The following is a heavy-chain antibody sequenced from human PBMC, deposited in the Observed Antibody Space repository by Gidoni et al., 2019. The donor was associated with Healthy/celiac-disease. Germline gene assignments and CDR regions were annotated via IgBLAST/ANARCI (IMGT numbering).Heavy chain of an antibody. CDR1: GGSFSGYY. Sequence: QVQLQQWGAGLLKPSETLSLTCAVYGGSFSGYYWSWIRQPPGKGLEWIGEINHSGSTNYNPSLKSRVTISVDTSKNQFSLKLSSVTAADTAVYYCARGTAPQGVVVPAATYNWFDPWGQGTLVTVSS. V-gene: IGHV4-34*01. CDR3: ARGTAPQGVVVPAATYNWFDP. D-gene: IGHD2-2*01. CDR2: INHSGST. J-gene: IGHJ5*02.